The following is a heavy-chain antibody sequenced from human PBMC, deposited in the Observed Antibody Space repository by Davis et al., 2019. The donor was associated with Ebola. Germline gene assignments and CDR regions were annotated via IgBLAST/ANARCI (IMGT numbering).Heavy chain of an antibody. CDR1: GFTVSSNY. CDR3: AKGDYDFWSGWADY. Sequence: PGGSLRLSCAASGFTVSSNYMSWVRQAPGKGLEWVSLISGDGDSTYYADSVKGRFTISRDNSKNSLYLQMNSLRTEDTALYYCAKGDYDFWSGWADYWGQGTLVTVSS. D-gene: IGHD3-3*01. CDR2: ISGDGDST. J-gene: IGHJ4*02. V-gene: IGHV3-43*02.